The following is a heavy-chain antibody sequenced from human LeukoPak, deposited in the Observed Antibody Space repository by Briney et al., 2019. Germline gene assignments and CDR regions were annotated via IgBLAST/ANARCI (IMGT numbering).Heavy chain of an antibody. CDR1: VGSLSSGDYY. CDR3: AREDLEGWLDP. J-gene: IGHJ5*02. CDR2: IFYNGST. Sequence: PSGSLSPTPTVSVGSLSSGDYYWGSIRHHPGKGLEWIRYIFYNGSTYYNPSLKSRINKSMDTLKNQFSLKPSSMTGAHMSVYYCAREDLEGWLDPWSQGTLVTVSS. V-gene: IGHV4-31*03.